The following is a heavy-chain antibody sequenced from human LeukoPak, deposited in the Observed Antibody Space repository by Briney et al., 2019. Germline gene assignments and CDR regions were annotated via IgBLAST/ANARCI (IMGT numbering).Heavy chain of an antibody. D-gene: IGHD3-10*01. CDR3: VRAWGSGSYRGNWFDP. CDR1: GGSISSYY. V-gene: IGHV4-59*01. Sequence: SETLSLTCTVSGGSISSYYWSWIRQPPGKGLEWIGYIYYSGSTNYNPSLKSRVTISVDTSKNQFSLKLSSVTAADTAVYYCVRAWGSGSYRGNWFDPWXXGTLVTVSS. J-gene: IGHJ5*02. CDR2: IYYSGST.